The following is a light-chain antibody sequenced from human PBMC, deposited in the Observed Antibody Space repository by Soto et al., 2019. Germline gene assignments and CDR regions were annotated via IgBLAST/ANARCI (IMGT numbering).Light chain of an antibody. V-gene: IGLV2-14*03. CDR3: GSYTTSSTLV. CDR1: SSDVGGYNY. CDR2: DVS. Sequence: QSALTQPASVSGSPGRSITISCTGTSSDVGGYNYVSWYQQHPVKAPKLLIYDVSDRPSGVSIRFSGSKSGNTASLTISGLQAEDEADYYCGSYTTSSTLVFGTGTKVTVL. J-gene: IGLJ1*01.